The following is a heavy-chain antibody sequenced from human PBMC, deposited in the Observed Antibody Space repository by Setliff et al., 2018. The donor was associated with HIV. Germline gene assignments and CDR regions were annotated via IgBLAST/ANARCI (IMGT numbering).Heavy chain of an antibody. D-gene: IGHD3-3*01. CDR2: IYYTGSA. CDR1: GGSISSGAYY. Sequence: SETLSLTCTVSGGSISSGAYYWSWIRQHPGKGLEWIGYIYYTGSAYYNPSLKSRVTISVDTSKNQFSLKLSSVTAADTAVYYCARGSYLEWLMYDMAVWGQGTTVTVSS. V-gene: IGHV4-31*03. CDR3: ARGSYLEWLMYDMAV. J-gene: IGHJ6*02.